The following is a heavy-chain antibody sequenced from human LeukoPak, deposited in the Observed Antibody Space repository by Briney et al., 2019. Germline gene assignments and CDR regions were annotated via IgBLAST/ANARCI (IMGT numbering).Heavy chain of an antibody. V-gene: IGHV1-46*01. CDR2: INPSGGST. J-gene: IGHJ6*03. CDR1: GYTFTSYY. D-gene: IGHD3-9*01. CDR3: ARGVTTDWLFSMQGRDYYMDV. Sequence: ASVKVSCKASGYTFTSYYMHWVRQAPGQGLEWMGIINPSGGSTRYAREFQGRVTMTRDTSTSTVYMELSSLRSEDTAVYYCARGVTTDWLFSMQGRDYYMDVWGKGTTVTISS.